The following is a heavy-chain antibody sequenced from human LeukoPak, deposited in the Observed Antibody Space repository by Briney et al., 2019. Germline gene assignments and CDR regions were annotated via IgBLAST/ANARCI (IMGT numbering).Heavy chain of an antibody. Sequence: GGSLRLSCSASGFTLSNFGMHWVRQAPGKGLEWVAFIHFDGSNTNYGDSVKGRFTISRDNSRNTVYLQMNSLRPDDTAMYHCVQEGFCSITGCSNLGWFDPWGQGTQVTVS. D-gene: IGHD2-2*01. J-gene: IGHJ5*02. CDR2: IHFDGSNT. CDR3: VQEGFCSITGCSNLGWFDP. CDR1: GFTLSNFG. V-gene: IGHV3-30*02.